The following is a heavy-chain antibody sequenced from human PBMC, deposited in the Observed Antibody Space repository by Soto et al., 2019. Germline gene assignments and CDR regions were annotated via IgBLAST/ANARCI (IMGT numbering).Heavy chain of an antibody. CDR2: IYYSGST. CDR1: GGSISSGGYY. CDR3: ASSYDSSGYPWYYFDY. J-gene: IGHJ4*02. V-gene: IGHV4-31*03. D-gene: IGHD3-22*01. Sequence: PSETLSLTCTVSGGSISSGGYYWSWIRQHPGKGLEWIGYIYYSGSTYYNPSLKSRVTISVDTSKNQFSLKLSSVTAADTAVYYCASSYDSSGYPWYYFDYWGQGTPVTVS.